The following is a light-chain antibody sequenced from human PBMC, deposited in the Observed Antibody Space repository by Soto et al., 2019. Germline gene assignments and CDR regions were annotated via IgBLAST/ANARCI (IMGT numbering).Light chain of an antibody. J-gene: IGKJ4*01. Sequence: DIQMTQSPSSVSASVGDRVTITCRASQGISSYLAWYQQKPGKAPKLLIYAASSLQSGGPSRFSGSGAGTDFTLPISSPQPEDFATYYWQQSNCFPPTFGGGTKVEIK. V-gene: IGKV1D-12*01. CDR3: QQSNCFPPT. CDR2: AAS. CDR1: QGISSY.